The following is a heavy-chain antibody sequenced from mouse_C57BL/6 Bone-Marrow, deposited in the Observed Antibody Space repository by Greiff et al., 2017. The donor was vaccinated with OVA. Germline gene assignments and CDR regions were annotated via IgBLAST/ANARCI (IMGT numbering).Heavy chain of an antibody. CDR2: INPYNGDT. V-gene: IGHV1-20*01. D-gene: IGHD1-1*01. CDR3: ARYSSSYWYFDV. J-gene: IGHJ1*03. Sequence: EVQLQESGPELVKPGDSVKISCKASGYSFTGYFMNWVMQSHGKSLEWIGRINPYNGDTFYNQKFKGKATLTVDKSSSTAHMELRSLTSEDSAVYYCARYSSSYWYFDVWGTGTTVTVSS. CDR1: GYSFTGYF.